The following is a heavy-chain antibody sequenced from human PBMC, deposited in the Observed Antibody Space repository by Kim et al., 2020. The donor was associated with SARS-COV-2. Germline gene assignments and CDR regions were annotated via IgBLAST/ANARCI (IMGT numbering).Heavy chain of an antibody. J-gene: IGHJ5*02. Sequence: SETLSLTCTVSGGSISSGDYYWSWIRQPPGKGLEWIGYIYYSGSTYYNPSLKSRVTISVDTSKNQFSLKLSSVTAADTAVYYCARFDYGSGLYNWFDPWGQGTLAT. CDR3: ARFDYGSGLYNWFDP. CDR1: GGSISSGDYY. CDR2: IYYSGST. V-gene: IGHV4-30-4*01. D-gene: IGHD3-10*01.